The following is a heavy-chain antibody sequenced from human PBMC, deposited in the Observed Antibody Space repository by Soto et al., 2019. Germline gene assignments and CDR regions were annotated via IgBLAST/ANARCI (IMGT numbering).Heavy chain of an antibody. J-gene: IGHJ3*02. CDR2: IYYSGST. CDR3: ARDYIVGATTDAFDI. CDR1: GGSISSYY. Sequence: SATLSLTCTVDGGSISSYYWSWIRQPPGKGLEWIGYIYYSGSTNYNPSLKSRVTISVDTSKNQFSLKLSSVTAADTAVYYCARDYIVGATTDAFDIWGQGTMVTVS. V-gene: IGHV4-59*01. D-gene: IGHD1-26*01.